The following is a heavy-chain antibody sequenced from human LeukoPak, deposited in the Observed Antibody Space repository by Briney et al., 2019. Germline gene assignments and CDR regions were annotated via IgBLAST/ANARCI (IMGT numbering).Heavy chain of an antibody. CDR3: AKDLVDDYGDYLAGFDP. V-gene: IGHV3-23*01. J-gene: IGHJ5*02. D-gene: IGHD4-17*01. CDR2: ISGSGGST. Sequence: GGSLGLSCAASGFTFSSYAMSWVRQAPGKGLEWVSAISGSGGSTYYADSVKGRFTISRDNSKNTPYLQMNSLRAEDTAVYYCAKDLVDDYGDYLAGFDPWGQGTLVTVSS. CDR1: GFTFSSYA.